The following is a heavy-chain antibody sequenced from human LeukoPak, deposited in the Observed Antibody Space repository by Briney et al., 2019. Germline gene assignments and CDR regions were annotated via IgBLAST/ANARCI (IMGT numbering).Heavy chain of an antibody. V-gene: IGHV4-59*08. D-gene: IGHD6-19*01. CDR2: IYYSGST. J-gene: IGHJ4*02. CDR1: GGSISSSY. Sequence: SETLSLTCSVSGGSISSSYWSWIRQPPGKGLEWIGYIYYSGSTNYNPSFKSRVAISVDTSKNQFSLKLSSVTAADTAVYYCATWGIAVAGTFDYWGQGTLVTVST. CDR3: ATWGIAVAGTFDY.